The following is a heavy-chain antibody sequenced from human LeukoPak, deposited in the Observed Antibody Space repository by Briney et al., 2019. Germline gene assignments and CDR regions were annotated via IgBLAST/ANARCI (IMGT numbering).Heavy chain of an antibody. D-gene: IGHD5-12*01. CDR1: GYTFTSYD. CDR3: ARGPVATRTYYFDY. CDR2: MNPNSGNT. V-gene: IGHV1-8*01. Sequence: ASVKVSCKASGYTFTSYDINWWRQATGQGLEWRGWMNPNSGNTGYAQKFQGRVTMTRNTSISTAYMELSSLRSEDTAVYYCARGPVATRTYYFDYWGQGTLVTVSS. J-gene: IGHJ4*02.